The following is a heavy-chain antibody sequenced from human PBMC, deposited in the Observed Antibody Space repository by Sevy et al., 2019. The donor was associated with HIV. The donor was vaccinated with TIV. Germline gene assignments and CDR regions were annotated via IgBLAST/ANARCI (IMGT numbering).Heavy chain of an antibody. V-gene: IGHV4-59*08. D-gene: IGHD1-26*01. J-gene: IGHJ4*02. CDR2: IYYNGHI. Sequence: SETLSLTCTVSGGSITSLYWNWIRQPPGKGLEWFANIYYNGHINYNPAPKSRVTLSLDTSKNQFSLRLSSVTAADTAMYYCAGENAWGRGYSWGQGTLVTVSS. CDR3: AGENAWGRGYS. CDR1: GGSITSLY.